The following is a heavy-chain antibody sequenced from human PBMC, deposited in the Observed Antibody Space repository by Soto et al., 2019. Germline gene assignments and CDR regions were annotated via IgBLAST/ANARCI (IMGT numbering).Heavy chain of an antibody. V-gene: IGHV3-23*01. CDR3: AKRGYCSSTSCTHYFDC. CDR1: GFTFSNYA. CDR2: ISKSGGST. D-gene: IGHD2-2*01. J-gene: IGHJ4*02. Sequence: LRLSCAASGFTFSNYAMSWVRQAPGKGLEWVSTISKSGGSTYYVDSVQGRFTISRDNSKNTLYMQMNSLRAEDTAVYFCAKRGYCSSTSCTHYFDCWGQGTPVTVSS.